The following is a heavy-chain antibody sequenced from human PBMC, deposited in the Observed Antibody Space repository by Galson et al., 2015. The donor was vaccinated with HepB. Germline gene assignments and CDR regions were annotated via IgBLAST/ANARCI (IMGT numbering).Heavy chain of an antibody. D-gene: IGHD3-10*01. CDR1: GYTFTGYY. Sequence: SVKDSCKASGYTFTGYYMHWVRQAPGQGLEWMGRINPNSGGTNYAQKFQGRVTMTRDTSISTAYMELSRLRSDDTAVYYCARIMVQGVGTPNHSNWGQGTLVTVSS. J-gene: IGHJ4*02. CDR3: ARIMVQGVGTPNHSN. V-gene: IGHV1-2*06. CDR2: INPNSGGT.